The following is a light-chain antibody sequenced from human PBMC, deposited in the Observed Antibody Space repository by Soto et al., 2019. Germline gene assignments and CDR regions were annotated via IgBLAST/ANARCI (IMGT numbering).Light chain of an antibody. CDR1: QSISSW. J-gene: IGKJ1*01. CDR3: QPYNSYSWT. CDR2: DAY. V-gene: IGKV1-5*01. Sequence: DIQMTQSPSTLSASVGDRVTITCRASQSISSWLAWFQQKPGKAPKLLIYDAYSLESGVPSRFSGSGSGTEFTLTISSLQPDDFATYYCQPYNSYSWTVGPGTKVDIK.